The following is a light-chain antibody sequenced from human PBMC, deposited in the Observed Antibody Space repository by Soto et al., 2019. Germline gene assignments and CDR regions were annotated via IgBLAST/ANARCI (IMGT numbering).Light chain of an antibody. CDR3: QQYYRART. J-gene: IGKJ1*01. Sequence: DIVMTQSPDSLAVSLGERATINCKSSQSVLYSSNNKNYLAWYQQKPGQPPKLLVYWASSRESGVPDRFSGSGSETDFTLTISRLQAEDVAVYYCQQYYRARTFGQGTQVEIK. CDR1: QSVLYSSNNKNY. CDR2: WAS. V-gene: IGKV4-1*01.